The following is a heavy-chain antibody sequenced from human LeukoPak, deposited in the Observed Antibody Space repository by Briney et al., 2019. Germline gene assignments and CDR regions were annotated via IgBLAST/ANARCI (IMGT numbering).Heavy chain of an antibody. J-gene: IGHJ2*01. Sequence: SETLSLTCAVYGGSFRDYYWSWIRQTPGEGLQWIGGIKYGGSTDYNPSLKSRVTMSIDTSKNQFSLKLTSVTAADTGLYYCARGILGRGYFDLWGRDTLVTVSS. CDR1: GGSFRDYY. CDR2: IKYGGST. D-gene: IGHD3-3*01. CDR3: ARGILGRGYFDL. V-gene: IGHV4-34*01.